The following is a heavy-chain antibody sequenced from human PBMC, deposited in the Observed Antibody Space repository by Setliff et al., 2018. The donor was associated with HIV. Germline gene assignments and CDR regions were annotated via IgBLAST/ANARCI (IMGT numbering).Heavy chain of an antibody. CDR1: GGSISSHY. Sequence: PSETLSLTCTVSGGSISSHYWSWIRQPPGKGLEWIGYINHSGSTNYNMSLWSRVTISLDASRNQFSLELISVTAADTAVYYCAGGPGTTSIDYWAQGTLVTVSS. CDR2: INHSGST. D-gene: IGHD1-26*01. CDR3: AGGPGTTSIDY. J-gene: IGHJ4*02. V-gene: IGHV4-59*04.